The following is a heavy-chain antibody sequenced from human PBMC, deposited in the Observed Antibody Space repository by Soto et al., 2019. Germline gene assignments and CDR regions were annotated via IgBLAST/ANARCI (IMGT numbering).Heavy chain of an antibody. D-gene: IGHD4-4*01. V-gene: IGHV3-53*01. CDR3: ASWHLQEHAYDV. Sequence: DVQMVESGGGLIQPGGSLRLSCAAFGLTVSGKKYMAWVRQAPGKGLEWVSAFYDIDGTYYADSVKGRFTTSGDSSKTIVYLQMNSLRPDDTAVYYCASWHLQEHAYDVWGQGTTVTVSS. CDR1: GLTVSGKKY. CDR2: FYDIDGT. J-gene: IGHJ3*01.